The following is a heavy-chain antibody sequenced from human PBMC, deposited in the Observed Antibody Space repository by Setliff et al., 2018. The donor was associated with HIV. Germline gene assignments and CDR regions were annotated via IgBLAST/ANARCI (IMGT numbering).Heavy chain of an antibody. CDR2: IYYSGST. J-gene: IGHJ2*01. Sequence: SETLSLTCKVSGGSISSYYWSWIRQPPGKGLEWIGYIYYSGSTNYNPSLKSRVTISVDTSKNQFSLKLSSVTAADTAVYYCARHQGKYYDSSGYSGWFFDLWGRGTLVTVS. CDR3: ARHQGKYYDSSGYSGWFFDL. CDR1: GGSISSYY. D-gene: IGHD3-22*01. V-gene: IGHV4-59*08.